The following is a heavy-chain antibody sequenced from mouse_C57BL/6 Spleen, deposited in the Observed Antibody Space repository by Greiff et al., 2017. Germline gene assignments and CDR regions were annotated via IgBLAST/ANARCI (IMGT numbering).Heavy chain of an antibody. D-gene: IGHD2-4*01. CDR2: FYPGSGSI. CDR1: GYTFTEYT. J-gene: IGHJ2*01. Sequence: LVESGAELVKPGASVKLSCKASGYTFTEYTIHWVKQRSGQGLEWIGWFYPGSGSIKYNEKFKDKATLTADKSSSTVYMELSRLTSEDSAVYFCARHEDRIYYDYAFDYWGQGTTLTVSS. CDR3: ARHEDRIYYDYAFDY. V-gene: IGHV1-62-2*01.